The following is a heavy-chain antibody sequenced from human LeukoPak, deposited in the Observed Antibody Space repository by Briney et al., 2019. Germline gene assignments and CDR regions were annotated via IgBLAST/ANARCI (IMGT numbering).Heavy chain of an antibody. CDR2: IRFDGSNK. CDR1: GFTFSSYG. J-gene: IGHJ4*02. CDR3: AKDPRAYSSGWYWSDY. V-gene: IGHV3-30*02. Sequence: GGSLRLSCAASGFTFSSYGMHWVRQAPGKGLEWAAFIRFDGSNKYYADSVKGRFTISRDNSKNTLYLQMNSLRAEDTAVYYFAKDPRAYSSGWYWSDYWGQGTLVTVS. D-gene: IGHD6-19*01.